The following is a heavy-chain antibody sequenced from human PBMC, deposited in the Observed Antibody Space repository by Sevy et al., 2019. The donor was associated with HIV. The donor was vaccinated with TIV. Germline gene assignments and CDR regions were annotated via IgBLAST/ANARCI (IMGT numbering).Heavy chain of an antibody. CDR1: GFTNFRSYT. CDR2: ISYDGSKK. Sequence: GGSLRLSCVASGFTNFRSYTMHWVRQAPGKGLEWVSVISYDGSKKYYADSVKGRFTISRDDSKKTLYLQMNSLRAEDTAVYYCASSKQQLVHDVLDYWGQGTLVTVSS. CDR3: ASSKQQLVHDVLDY. D-gene: IGHD6-13*01. V-gene: IGHV3-30-3*01. J-gene: IGHJ4*02.